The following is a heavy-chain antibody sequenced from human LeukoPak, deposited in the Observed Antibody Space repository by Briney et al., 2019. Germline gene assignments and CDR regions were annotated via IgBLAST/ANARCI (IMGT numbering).Heavy chain of an antibody. CDR3: ARDGYYDILTGYQNSAFDI. CDR1: GYTFTSYG. Sequence: ASVKVSCKASGYTFTSYGISWVRQAPGQGLEWMGWISAYNGNTNYAQKLQGRVTITTDTSTSTAYMELRSLRSDDTAVYYCARDGYYDILTGYQNSAFDIWGQGTMVTVSS. V-gene: IGHV1-18*04. CDR2: ISAYNGNT. D-gene: IGHD3-9*01. J-gene: IGHJ3*02.